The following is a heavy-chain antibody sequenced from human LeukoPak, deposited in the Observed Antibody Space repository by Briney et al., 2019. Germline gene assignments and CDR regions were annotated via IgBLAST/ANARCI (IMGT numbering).Heavy chain of an antibody. CDR1: GLTFSTSG. Sequence: GGSLRLSCTASGLTFSTSGLNWVRQAPGKGVEWVASIGPTGSDRYHADSMKGRFNISRDNAKKFMYLKMNRLRAEDTAVYYCATETNGRHYDYWGQGTLLTVSS. J-gene: IGHJ4*02. D-gene: IGHD1-14*01. CDR2: IGPTGSDR. CDR3: ATETNGRHYDY. V-gene: IGHV3-21*01.